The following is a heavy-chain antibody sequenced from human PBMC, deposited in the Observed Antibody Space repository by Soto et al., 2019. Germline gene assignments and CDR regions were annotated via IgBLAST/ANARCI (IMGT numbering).Heavy chain of an antibody. CDR1: GFTFSDHY. V-gene: IGHV3-72*01. J-gene: IGHJ4*02. D-gene: IGHD3-10*01. CDR3: ARGGTMVQFDY. CDR2: IRNKANSYTT. Sequence: EVQLVASGGGLVQPGGSLRLSCAASGFTFSDHYMDWVRQAPGKWLEWVGRIRNKANSYTTEYAASVKGRFTISRDDSKNSRYLQMNSLKTDDTAVYYCARGGTMVQFDYWGQGTLVTVSS.